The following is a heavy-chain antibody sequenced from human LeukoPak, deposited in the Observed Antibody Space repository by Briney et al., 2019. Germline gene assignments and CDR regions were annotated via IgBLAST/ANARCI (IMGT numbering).Heavy chain of an antibody. V-gene: IGHV3-23*01. D-gene: IGHD1-1*01. CDR3: AKADPGTGAFDY. J-gene: IGHJ4*02. CDR2: ISSSGDTI. Sequence: GGSLRLSCAASGFTFSSYAMDWVRQAPGKGLEWVSAISSSGDTIFYADPVKGRFTVSRDNSKNTLYLQMNSLRVEDTAVYFCAKADPGTGAFDYWGRGSLVTVSS. CDR1: GFTFSSYA.